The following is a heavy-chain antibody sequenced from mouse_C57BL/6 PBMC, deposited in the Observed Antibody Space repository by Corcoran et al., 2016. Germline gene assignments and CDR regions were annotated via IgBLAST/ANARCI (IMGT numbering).Heavy chain of an antibody. CDR2: INPNNGGT. V-gene: IGHV1-26*01. J-gene: IGHJ3*01. CDR3: APTYSNYPFAY. Sequence: EVQLQQSGPELVKPGASVKISCKASGYTFTDYYMNWVKQSHGKSLEWIGDINPNNGGTSYNQKFKGKATLTVDKSSSTAYMELRSLTSEDSAVYYCAPTYSNYPFAYWGQGTLVTVSA. D-gene: IGHD2-5*01. CDR1: GYTFTDYY.